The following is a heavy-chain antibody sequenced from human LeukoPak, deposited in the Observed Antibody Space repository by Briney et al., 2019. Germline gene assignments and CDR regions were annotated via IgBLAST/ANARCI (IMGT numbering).Heavy chain of an antibody. Sequence: GGSLRLSCAVSGFTVSTNSMNWVRQAPGKGLECVSVIHAGGSTYYAGSVKGRFTISRDNSKNTLYLQMNSLRAEDTAVYYCARDDGAGGPFDYWGQGTLVTVSS. V-gene: IGHV3-66*01. D-gene: IGHD3-10*01. CDR2: IHAGGST. J-gene: IGHJ4*02. CDR1: GFTVSTNS. CDR3: ARDDGAGGPFDY.